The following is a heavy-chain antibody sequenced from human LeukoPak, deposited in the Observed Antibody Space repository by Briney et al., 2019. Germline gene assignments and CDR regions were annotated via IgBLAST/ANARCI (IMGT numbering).Heavy chain of an antibody. Sequence: GGSLRLSCAASGFTFSSYSMNWVRQAPGKGLEWVSYISSSSSTIYYADSVKGRFTISRDNAKNSLYLQMNSLRAEDTAVYYCARVESRNWNDDDGGGYWGQGTLVTVSS. CDR2: ISSSSSTI. V-gene: IGHV3-48*04. CDR1: GFTFSSYS. J-gene: IGHJ4*02. D-gene: IGHD1-20*01. CDR3: ARVESRNWNDDDGGGY.